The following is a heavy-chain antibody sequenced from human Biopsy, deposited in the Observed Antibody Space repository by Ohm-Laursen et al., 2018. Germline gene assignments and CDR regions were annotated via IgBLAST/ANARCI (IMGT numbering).Heavy chain of an antibody. Sequence: SLRLSCSAFGFSFSDYHMRWIRKAPGRGLEWDSYISGGGTIYYGDSMKGRVTISRDNAKNSLYLQMHSLRAEDTAVYYCARDTRWSPYSMDVWGQGTSVTVSS. CDR1: GFSFSDYH. J-gene: IGHJ6*02. V-gene: IGHV3-11*01. CDR3: ARDTRWSPYSMDV. D-gene: IGHD4-23*01. CDR2: ISGGGTI.